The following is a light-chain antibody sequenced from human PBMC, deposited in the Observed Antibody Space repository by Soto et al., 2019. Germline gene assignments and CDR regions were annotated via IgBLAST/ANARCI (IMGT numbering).Light chain of an antibody. V-gene: IGKV3-11*01. Sequence: EIVLTQSPAILSLSPGEKATLSCRASQSVSGSLGWYQQKPGQAPRLIIYDASVRATGIPARFSGSGSGTDFTLTISSLEPEDFAVYYCQEGTYGPAFGGGPKVEIK. CDR3: QEGTYGPA. J-gene: IGKJ4*01. CDR2: DAS. CDR1: QSVSGS.